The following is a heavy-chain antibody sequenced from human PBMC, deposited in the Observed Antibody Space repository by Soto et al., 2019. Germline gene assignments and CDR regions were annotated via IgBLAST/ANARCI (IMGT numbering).Heavy chain of an antibody. Sequence: QVQLVESGGGVVQPARSLRLSCAASEFTFSRHGMHWVRQAPGKGLQWVGVIWSDGSNEVYADSVKGRFIISRDNSKNILYLQMNSLRAEDTAVYYCARERTFGDNKHNYMDVWVTGITVTVSS. CDR3: ARERTFGDNKHNYMDV. CDR2: IWSDGSNE. D-gene: IGHD3-10*01. CDR1: EFTFSRHG. J-gene: IGHJ6*03. V-gene: IGHV3-33*01.